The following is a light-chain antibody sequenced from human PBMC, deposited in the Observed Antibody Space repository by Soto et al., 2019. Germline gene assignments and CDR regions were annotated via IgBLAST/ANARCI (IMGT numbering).Light chain of an antibody. CDR3: QQSGISPLGAFR. CDR2: GAS. Sequence: EIVLTQSPGTLSLSPGERATLSCRASQSVSSSYLAWYQQKPGQAPRLLIYGASSRATGIPDRFSGSGSGTDFTLTISRLEPEDFAVYYCQQSGISPLGAFRFCHGTKVD. V-gene: IGKV3-20*01. CDR1: QSVSSSY. J-gene: IGKJ3*01.